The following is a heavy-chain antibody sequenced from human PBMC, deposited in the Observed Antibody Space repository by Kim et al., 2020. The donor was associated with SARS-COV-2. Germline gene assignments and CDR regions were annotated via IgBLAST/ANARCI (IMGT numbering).Heavy chain of an antibody. CDR2: INTNTGNP. V-gene: IGHV7-4-1*02. Sequence: ASVKVSCKASGYTFTSYAMNWVRQAPGQGLEWMGWINTNTGNPTYAQGFTGRFVFSLDTSVSTAYLQISSLKAEDTAVYYCARDSRPVYYEILTGYQSAEYFRHWGQGTLVTVSS. J-gene: IGHJ1*01. CDR1: GYTFTSYA. CDR3: ARDSRPVYYEILTGYQSAEYFRH. D-gene: IGHD3-9*01.